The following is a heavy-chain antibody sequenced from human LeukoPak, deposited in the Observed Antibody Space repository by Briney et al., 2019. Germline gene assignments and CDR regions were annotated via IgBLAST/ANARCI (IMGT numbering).Heavy chain of an antibody. V-gene: IGHV4-59*01. J-gene: IGHJ6*03. CDR2: IYYSGST. CDR3: ASCERGYSYGYDYYYYMDV. D-gene: IGHD5-18*01. CDR1: GGSISSYY. Sequence: PSETLSLTCTVSGGSISSYYWSWIRRPPGKGLEGIGYIYYSGSTNYNPSLKSRVTISVDTSKNQFSLKLSSVTAADTAVYYCASCERGYSYGYDYYYYMDVWGKGTTVTVSS.